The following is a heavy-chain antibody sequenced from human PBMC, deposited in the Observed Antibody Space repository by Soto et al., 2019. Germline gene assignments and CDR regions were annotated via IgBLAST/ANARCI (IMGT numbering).Heavy chain of an antibody. CDR2: IYYSGST. J-gene: IGHJ4*02. CDR1: GGSISSGGYY. D-gene: IGHD2-15*01. V-gene: IGHV4-31*03. Sequence: PSETLSLTYTVSGGSISSGGYYWSWIRQHPGKGLEWIGYIYYSGSTYYNPSLKSRVTISVDTSKNQFSLKLSSVTAADTAVYYCASLYCSGGSCYADYWGQGTLVTVS. CDR3: ASLYCSGGSCYADY.